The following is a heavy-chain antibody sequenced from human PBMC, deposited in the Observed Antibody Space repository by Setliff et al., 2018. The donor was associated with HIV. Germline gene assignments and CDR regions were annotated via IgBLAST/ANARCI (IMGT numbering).Heavy chain of an antibody. J-gene: IGHJ6*03. D-gene: IGHD3-22*01. CDR2: TAKKGNSHMT. CDR1: GFTFSDYY. Sequence: HPGGSLRLSCAASGFTFSDYYMDWVRQAPGKGLEWVGRTAKKGNSHMTEYAASVKGRVTVSRDDSKNSLFLQMNNLKTEDTAVYYCARGMIVRNYYYYYYMDVWGRGTTVTVSS. CDR3: ARGMIVRNYYYYYYMDV. V-gene: IGHV3-72*01.